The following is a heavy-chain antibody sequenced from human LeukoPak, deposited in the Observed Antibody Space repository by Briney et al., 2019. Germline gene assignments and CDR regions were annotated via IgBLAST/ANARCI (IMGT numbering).Heavy chain of an antibody. CDR3: ARDARFREYQLLAFDY. D-gene: IGHD2-2*01. Sequence: GGSLRLSCAASGFTFSSYAMHWVRQAPGKGLEWVAVISYDGSNKYYADSVKGRFTISRDNSKNTLYLQMNSLRAEDTAVYYCARDARFREYQLLAFDYWGQGTLVTVSS. V-gene: IGHV3-30*04. CDR2: ISYDGSNK. J-gene: IGHJ4*02. CDR1: GFTFSSYA.